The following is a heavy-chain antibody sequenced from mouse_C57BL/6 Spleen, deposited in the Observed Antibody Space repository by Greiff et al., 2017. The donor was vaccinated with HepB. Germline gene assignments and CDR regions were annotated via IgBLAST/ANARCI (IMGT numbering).Heavy chain of an antibody. CDR3: ARRTRIYDGYHYFDY. Sequence: EVQRVESGGGLVKPGGSLKLSCAASGFTFSDYGMHWVRQAPEKGLEWVAYISSGSSTIYYADTVKGRFTISRDNAKNTLFLQMTSLRSEDTAMYYCARRTRIYDGYHYFDYWGQGTTLTGSS. CDR2: ISSGSSTI. J-gene: IGHJ2*01. D-gene: IGHD2-3*01. V-gene: IGHV5-17*01. CDR1: GFTFSDYG.